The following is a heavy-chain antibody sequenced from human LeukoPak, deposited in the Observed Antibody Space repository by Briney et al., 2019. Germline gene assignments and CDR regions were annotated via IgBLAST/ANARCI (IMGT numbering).Heavy chain of an antibody. V-gene: IGHV3-74*01. D-gene: IGHD3-10*01. J-gene: IGHJ5*02. CDR2: INSDGSST. CDR1: GFTFSSYW. CDR3: ARDPKFTMVRGAHPFNWFDP. Sequence: GGSLRLSCAASGFTFSSYWMHWVRQAPGKGLVWVSRINSDGSSTSYADSVKGRFTISRANAKNTLYLQMNSLRAEDTAVYYCARDPKFTMVRGAHPFNWFDPWGQGTLVTVSS.